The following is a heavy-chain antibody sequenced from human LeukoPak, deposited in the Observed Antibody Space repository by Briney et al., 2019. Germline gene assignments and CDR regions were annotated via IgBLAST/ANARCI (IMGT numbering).Heavy chain of an antibody. CDR1: GLMFESFA. CDR3: TRDLMTGFSSGWYFGS. V-gene: IGHV3-23*01. D-gene: IGHD6-19*01. CDR2: TSGDEDST. J-gene: IGHJ4*02. Sequence: GGSLRLSCAASGLMFESFAMSWVRQAPGKGLEWVAVTSGDEDSTHYAESVRGRFIISTDVSKNSLYLQMNSLRGDDTAVYYCTRDLMTGFSSGWYFGSWGQGTLVTVSS.